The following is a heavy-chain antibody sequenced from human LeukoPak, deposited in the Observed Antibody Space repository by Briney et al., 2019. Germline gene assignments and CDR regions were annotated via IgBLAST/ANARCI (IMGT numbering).Heavy chain of an antibody. CDR3: ARLPLTTVGAFDI. V-gene: IGHV4-4*02. CDR2: IYHSGSP. D-gene: IGHD4-23*01. Sequence: PSGTLSLTCTVSGGSISRSNWWTWVRQPPGKGLEWIGEIYHSGSPNYNPSLKSRVTISMDKSKNQLSLRLTSVTAADTAVYYCARLPLTTVGAFDIWGQGTMVTVSS. CDR1: GGSISRSNW. J-gene: IGHJ3*02.